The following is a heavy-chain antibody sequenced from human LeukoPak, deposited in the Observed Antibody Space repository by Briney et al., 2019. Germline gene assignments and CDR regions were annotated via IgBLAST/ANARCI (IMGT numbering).Heavy chain of an antibody. V-gene: IGHV4-34*01. CDR2: IYHSGST. CDR1: GGSFSGYY. D-gene: IGHD2-2*01. Sequence: SETLSLTCAVYGGSFSGYYWSWIRQPPGKGLEWIGYIYHSGSTYYNPSLKSRVTISVDRSKNQFSLKLSSVTAADTAVYYCARGIGPAAAWFDPWGQGTLVTVSS. J-gene: IGHJ5*02. CDR3: ARGIGPAAAWFDP.